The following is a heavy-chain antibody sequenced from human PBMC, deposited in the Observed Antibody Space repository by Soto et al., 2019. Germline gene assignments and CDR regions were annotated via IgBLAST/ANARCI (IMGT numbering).Heavy chain of an antibody. CDR2: IGTGGTT. V-gene: IGHV3-23*01. CDR3: AKKYCGGGSCYGSFDY. D-gene: IGHD2-15*01. CDR1: GFTFSSYP. Sequence: GVSMRLSCTASGFTFSSYPRSWVRKAPGKGLEWVSGIGTGGTTYYADSVKGRFTVSRDNSKNTLYLQMNSLRAEDTAVYYCAKKYCGGGSCYGSFDYWGQGTLVTVSS. J-gene: IGHJ4*02.